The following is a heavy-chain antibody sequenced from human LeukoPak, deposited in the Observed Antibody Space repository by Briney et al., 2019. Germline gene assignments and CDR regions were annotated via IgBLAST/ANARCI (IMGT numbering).Heavy chain of an antibody. J-gene: IGHJ5*02. Sequence: GGSLRLSCAASGFTFSSYGMHWVRQAPGKGLEWVAVISYDGSNKYYADSVKGRFTISRDNSKNTLYLQTNSLRAEDTAVYYCAKDGTIFGVVIYIVGWFDPWGQGTLVTVSS. CDR1: GFTFSSYG. CDR2: ISYDGSNK. CDR3: AKDGTIFGVVIYIVGWFDP. D-gene: IGHD3-3*01. V-gene: IGHV3-30*18.